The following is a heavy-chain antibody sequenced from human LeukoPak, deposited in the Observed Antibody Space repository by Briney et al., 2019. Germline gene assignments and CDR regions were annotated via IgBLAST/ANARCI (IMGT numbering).Heavy chain of an antibody. V-gene: IGHV3-23*01. D-gene: IGHD1-26*01. Sequence: GGSLRLSCAASGFTFSNYAMSWVRQAPGKGLEWVSGTSGSGSSIYHADSVKGRFTISRDNSKNTLYMQMNSLRAEDTAAYYCAREEEAYSGSRIDYWGQGTLVTVSS. CDR3: AREEEAYSGSRIDY. CDR1: GFTFSNYA. CDR2: TSGSGSSI. J-gene: IGHJ4*02.